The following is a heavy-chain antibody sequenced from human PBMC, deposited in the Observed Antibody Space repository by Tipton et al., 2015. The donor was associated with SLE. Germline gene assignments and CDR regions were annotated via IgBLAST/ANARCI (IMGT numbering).Heavy chain of an antibody. V-gene: IGHV4-34*01. CDR1: GGSFSGYY. CDR3: ARRMVSGGDYFDY. Sequence: TLSLTCAVYGGSFSGYYWSWIRQSPGKGLEWIGSIYYSGSTYYNPSLKSRVTISVDTSKNQFSLKLSSVTAADTAVYYCARRMVSGGDYFDYWGQGTLVTVSS. D-gene: IGHD2-8*01. CDR2: IYYSGST. J-gene: IGHJ4*02.